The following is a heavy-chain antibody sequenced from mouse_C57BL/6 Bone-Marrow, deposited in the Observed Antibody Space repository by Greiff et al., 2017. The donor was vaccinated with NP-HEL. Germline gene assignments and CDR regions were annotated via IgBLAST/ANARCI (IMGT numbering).Heavy chain of an antibody. D-gene: IGHD1-1*01. CDR1: GFSFNTYA. CDR2: IRSKSNNYAT. CDR3: VRHRYYYGSSYGAY. V-gene: IGHV10-1*01. Sequence: EVHLVESGGGLVQPKGSLKLSCAASGFSFNTYAMNWVRQAPGKGLEWVARIRSKSNNYATYYADSVKDRFTISRDDSESMLYLQMNNLKTEDTAMYYCVRHRYYYGSSYGAYWGQGTLVTVSA. J-gene: IGHJ3*01.